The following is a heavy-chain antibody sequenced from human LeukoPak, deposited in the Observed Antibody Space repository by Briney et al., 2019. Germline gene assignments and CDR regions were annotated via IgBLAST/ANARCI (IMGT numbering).Heavy chain of an antibody. V-gene: IGHV1-2*02. D-gene: IGHD5-12*01. J-gene: IGHJ4*02. CDR1: GYTFTGYY. CDR3: AVSGYDRSGNFDY. Sequence: GASVKVSCKASGYTFTGYYMHWVRQAPGQGLEWMGWINPNSGGTNYAQKFQGRVTMTRDTSISTVYMELSRLRSDDTAVYYCAVSGYDRSGNFDYWGQGTLVTVSS. CDR2: INPNSGGT.